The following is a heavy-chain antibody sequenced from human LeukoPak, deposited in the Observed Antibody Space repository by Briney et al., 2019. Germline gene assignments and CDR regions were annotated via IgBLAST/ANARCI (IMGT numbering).Heavy chain of an antibody. V-gene: IGHV3-48*02. Sequence: GGSLRLSCVASGFTFSTFGMNWVRQAPGKGLEWVSYIGSGSSPIYYADSVKGRFIMSRDNAKNSLYLQMNSLRDEDAAVYYCARASTSGYDYWGQGTLVTVSS. CDR3: ARASTSGYDY. J-gene: IGHJ4*02. D-gene: IGHD3-22*01. CDR1: GFTFSTFG. CDR2: IGSGSSPI.